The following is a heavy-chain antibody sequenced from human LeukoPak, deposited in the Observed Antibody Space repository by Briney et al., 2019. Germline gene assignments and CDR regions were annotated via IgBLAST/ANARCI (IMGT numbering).Heavy chain of an antibody. D-gene: IGHD6-19*01. CDR2: IIPIFGTA. V-gene: IGHV1-69*05. CDR3: ARSPLAVAGYSYYMDV. Sequence: ASVKVSCKASGGTFSSYAISWVRQAPGQGLEWMGGIIPIFGTANYAQKFQGRVTITTDESTGTAYMELSSLRSEDTAVYYCARSPLAVAGYSYYMDVWGKGTTVTVPS. CDR1: GGTFSSYA. J-gene: IGHJ6*03.